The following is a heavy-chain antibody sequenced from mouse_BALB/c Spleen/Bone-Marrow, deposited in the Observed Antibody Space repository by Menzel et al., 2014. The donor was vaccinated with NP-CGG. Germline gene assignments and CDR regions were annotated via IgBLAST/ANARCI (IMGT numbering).Heavy chain of an antibody. CDR1: GYTFTSYY. D-gene: IGHD2-10*01. CDR3: TRRSLLSDYYSMDY. J-gene: IGHJ4*01. V-gene: IGHV1S81*02. CDR2: INPSNGGT. Sequence: VQLQQSGAELVKPWVSVKLSCKASGYTFTSYYLYWVKQRPGQGLEWIGEINPSNGGTNFNERFKSKASLTVDKSSSTAYMHLNSPTSEDSAVYYCTRRSLLSDYYSMDYWGQGTSVTVSS.